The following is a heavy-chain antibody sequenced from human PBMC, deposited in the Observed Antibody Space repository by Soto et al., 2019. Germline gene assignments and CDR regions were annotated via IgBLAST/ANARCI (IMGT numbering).Heavy chain of an antibody. CDR1: GGSISSYY. V-gene: IGHV4-59*01. CDR2: IYYSGST. Sequence: SSETLSLTCTVSGGSISSYYWSWIRQPPGKGLEWIGYIYYSGSTNYNPSLKSRVTISVDTSKNQFSLKLSSVTAADTAVYYCARGVVRGSGWYLQTYYYYYGMDVWGQGTTVTVSS. D-gene: IGHD6-19*01. CDR3: ARGVVRGSGWYLQTYYYYYGMDV. J-gene: IGHJ6*02.